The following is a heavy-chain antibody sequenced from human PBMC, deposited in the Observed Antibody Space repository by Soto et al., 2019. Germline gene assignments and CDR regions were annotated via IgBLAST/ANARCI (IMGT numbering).Heavy chain of an antibody. D-gene: IGHD1-1*01. V-gene: IGHV4-31*03. CDR3: ARGNWKYGYFDY. Sequence: TLSLTCTVSGGSISSGGYYWSWIRQHPGKGLEWIGYIYYSGSTYYNPSLKSRVTISVDTSKNQFSLKLSSVTAADTAVYYCARGNWKYGYFDYWGQGTLVTVSS. J-gene: IGHJ4*02. CDR1: GGSISSGGYY. CDR2: IYYSGST.